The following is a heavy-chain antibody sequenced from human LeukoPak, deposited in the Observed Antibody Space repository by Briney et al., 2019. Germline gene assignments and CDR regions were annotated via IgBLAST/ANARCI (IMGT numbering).Heavy chain of an antibody. D-gene: IGHD4-17*01. CDR1: GGSLSSSSYY. CDR3: HRLFTVTSFDF. V-gene: IGHV4-39*01. CDR2: IYYSGST. Sequence: PSETLSLTCTVSGGSLSSSSYYWGWIRPPPGKGREWIGSIYYSGSTYYNPSLKSRVTISVDTSKNQFSLKLSSMTAAHTAVYYCHRLFTVTSFDFWGQGNLVTVSS. J-gene: IGHJ4*02.